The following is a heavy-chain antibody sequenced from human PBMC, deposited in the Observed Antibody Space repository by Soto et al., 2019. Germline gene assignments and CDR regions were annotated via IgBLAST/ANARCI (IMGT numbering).Heavy chain of an antibody. D-gene: IGHD3-10*01. CDR2: ISYDGSNK. V-gene: IGHV3-30*18. CDR1: GFTFSSYG. CDR3: AKLIYGSGSYWGMDV. Sequence: QVQLVESGGGVVQPGRSLRLSCAASGFTFSSYGMHWVRQAPGKGLVWVAVISYDGSNKYYADSVKDRFTISRDNSKNTLYLQMNSLRAEDTAVYYCAKLIYGSGSYWGMDVWGQGTTVTVSS. J-gene: IGHJ6*02.